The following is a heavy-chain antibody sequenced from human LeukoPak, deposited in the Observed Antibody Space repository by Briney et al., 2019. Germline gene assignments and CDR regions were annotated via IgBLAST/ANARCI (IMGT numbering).Heavy chain of an antibody. D-gene: IGHD5-12*01. V-gene: IGHV1-2*02. J-gene: IGHJ4*02. CDR2: INPNSGGT. CDR3: ARDLVDIVATRGGYSSDY. Sequence: GASVKDSCKASGYTFTGYYMHWVRQAPGQGLEWMGWINPNSGGTNYAQKFQGRVTMTRDTSISTAYMELSRLRSDDTAVYYCARDLVDIVATRGGYSSDYWGQGTLVTVSS. CDR1: GYTFTGYY.